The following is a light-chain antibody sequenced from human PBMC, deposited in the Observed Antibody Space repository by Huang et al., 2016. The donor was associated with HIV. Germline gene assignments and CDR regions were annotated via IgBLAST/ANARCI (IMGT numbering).Light chain of an antibody. Sequence: IQMTQYPSSLSASVGDRVTITCRASQDIKNYLAWYQQKAGQVPKLLIYAASSLQSGVPSRFSGRGSGTDFTLNIISLQPEDVAIYYCQRYDSVPRTFGQGTKVDIK. J-gene: IGKJ1*01. CDR1: QDIKNY. CDR2: AAS. CDR3: QRYDSVPRT. V-gene: IGKV1-27*01.